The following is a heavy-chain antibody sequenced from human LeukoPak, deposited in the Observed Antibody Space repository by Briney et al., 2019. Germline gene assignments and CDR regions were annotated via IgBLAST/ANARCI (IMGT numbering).Heavy chain of an antibody. D-gene: IGHD1-26*01. V-gene: IGHV3-23*01. CDR3: AKDVGANTYYSDY. CDR2: TSRSGVDT. J-gene: IGHJ4*02. Sequence: PGGSLRLSCVASGFTFSSYGMSWVRQAPGKGLEWVSVTSRSGVDTYFADSVKARFSVSRDNSRNTLFLEMNSLRADDTAVYYCAKDVGANTYYSDYWGLGTLVTVSS. CDR1: GFTFSSYG.